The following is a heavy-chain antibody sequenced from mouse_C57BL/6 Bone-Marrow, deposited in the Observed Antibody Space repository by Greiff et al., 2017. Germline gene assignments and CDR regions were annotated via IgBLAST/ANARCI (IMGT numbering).Heavy chain of an antibody. V-gene: IGHV1-55*01. CDR1: GYTFTSYW. Sequence: QVQLQQPGAELVKPGASVTMSCKASGYTFTSYWITWVKQRPGQGLVWIGDIHPGSGSTNYNETVKSKVTLTVDTSSSTAYMQLSSLTSADSAVYYGTGPYYSNDWYLDVGGTGTTDTVSA. J-gene: IGHJ1*03. D-gene: IGHD2-5*01. CDR3: TGPYYSNDWYLDV. CDR2: IHPGSGST.